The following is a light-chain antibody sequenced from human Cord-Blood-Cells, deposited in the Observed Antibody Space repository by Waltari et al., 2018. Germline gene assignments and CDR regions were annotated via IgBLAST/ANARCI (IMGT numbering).Light chain of an antibody. CDR2: DVS. Sequence: QSALTQPASVSGSPGQSITISCTGTSSDVGGYNYVSWYQQHPGKAPKLMIYDVSNRPSGVSNRFSGSNSGNSASLTISGLQAEDEADYYCSSYTSSSTLVVGTGTKVTVL. V-gene: IGLV2-14*01. J-gene: IGLJ1*01. CDR3: SSYTSSSTLV. CDR1: SSDVGGYNY.